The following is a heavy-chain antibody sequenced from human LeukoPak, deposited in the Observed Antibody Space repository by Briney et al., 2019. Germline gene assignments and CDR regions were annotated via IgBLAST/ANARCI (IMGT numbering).Heavy chain of an antibody. V-gene: IGHV3-74*01. D-gene: IGHD1-26*01. CDR1: GFTFSDYY. Sequence: PGGSLRLSCAASGFTFSDYYIHWIRQAPGKGLEWVSRNRGDASASTYADSVKGRFTISRDNAKSMLYLQMNNLRAEDTAVYYCARQSTAWFDPWGQGTLVTVSS. CDR2: NRGDASAS. J-gene: IGHJ5*02. CDR3: ARQSTAWFDP.